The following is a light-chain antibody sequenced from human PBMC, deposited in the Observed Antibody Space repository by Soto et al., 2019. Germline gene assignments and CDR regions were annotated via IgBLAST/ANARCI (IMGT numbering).Light chain of an antibody. J-gene: IGLJ2*01. V-gene: IGLV1-40*01. CDR2: GSS. CDR3: QSYVNGLSASV. Sequence: QSVLTQPPSVSGAPGQRVTISCTGSSSNIGAGHVVHWYQQFPGRAPNLLIYGSSNRPSGVPDRFSGSKSGTSASLAIPGLQAEDDDDSYCQSYVNGLSASVFGGGTKLTVL. CDR1: SSNIGAGHV.